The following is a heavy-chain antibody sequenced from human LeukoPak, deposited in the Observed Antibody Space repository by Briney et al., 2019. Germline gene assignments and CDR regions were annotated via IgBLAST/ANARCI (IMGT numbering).Heavy chain of an antibody. V-gene: IGHV3-23*01. CDR3: ARETLLAGTINYYFDY. CDR1: GFTFSSYA. D-gene: IGHD6-13*01. Sequence: GGSLRLSCAASGFTFSSYAMSWVRQAPGKGLEWVSAISGSGGSTYCADSVKGRFTISRDNSKNTLYLQMNSLRAEDTAVYYCARETLLAGTINYYFDYWGQGTLVTVSS. CDR2: ISGSGGST. J-gene: IGHJ4*02.